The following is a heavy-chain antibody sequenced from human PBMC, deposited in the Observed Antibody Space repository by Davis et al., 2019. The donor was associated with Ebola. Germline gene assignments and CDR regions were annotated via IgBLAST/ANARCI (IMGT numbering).Heavy chain of an antibody. CDR1: GGSISSYY. J-gene: IGHJ6*03. CDR3: ARLTSGYYYMDV. Sequence: SETLSLTCTVSGGSISSYYWSWIRQPPGKGLEWIGYIYYSGSTNYNPSLKSRVTISVDTSKNQFSLKLSSETAADTAVYYCARLTSGYYYMDVWGKGTTVTVSS. CDR2: IYYSGST. V-gene: IGHV4-59*01.